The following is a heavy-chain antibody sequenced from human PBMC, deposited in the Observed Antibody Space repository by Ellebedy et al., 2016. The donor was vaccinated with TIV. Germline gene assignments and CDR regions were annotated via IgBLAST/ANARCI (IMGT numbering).Heavy chain of an antibody. D-gene: IGHD1-14*01. CDR2: IDTAGAP. CDR3: AREHITRGYWYFDL. V-gene: IGHV3-13*05. Sequence: GESLKISXVASGFTFSTYDMHWVRQTTEKGLEWVSAIDTAGAPSYSGSVKGRFTISRENAKNALYLQVDSLRTGDTGVYYCAREHITRGYWYFDLWGRGTLVTVSS. J-gene: IGHJ2*01. CDR1: GFTFSTYD.